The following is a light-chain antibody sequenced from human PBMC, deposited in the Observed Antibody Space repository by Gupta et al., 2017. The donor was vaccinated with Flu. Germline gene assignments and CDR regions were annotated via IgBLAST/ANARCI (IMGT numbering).Light chain of an antibody. V-gene: IGKV1-39*01. CDR1: QLISTY. Sequence: DIQMTQSPSSLSASVGDRVTITCRASQLISTYLNWYQQKPGQVPKLLIYTASTVQTGVPPRFSGSGSGTDFTLTIDRLQPEDFATYYCQQSVSGHGTFGQGTTVEVK. CDR3: QQSVSGHGT. J-gene: IGKJ1*01. CDR2: TAS.